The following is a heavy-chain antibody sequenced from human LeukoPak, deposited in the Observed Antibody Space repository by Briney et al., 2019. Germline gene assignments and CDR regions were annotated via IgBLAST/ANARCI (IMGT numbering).Heavy chain of an antibody. CDR1: GGSISSYY. CDR2: IYTSGST. D-gene: IGHD5-12*01. Sequence: SETLSLTCTGSGGSISSYYWSWIRQPAGKGLEWIGRIYTSGSTNYNPSLKSRVTMSVDTSKNQFSLKLSSVTAADTAVYYCARGYSGYALGELYYYYYYMDVWGKGTTVTVSS. J-gene: IGHJ6*03. CDR3: ARGYSGYALGELYYYYYYMDV. V-gene: IGHV4-4*07.